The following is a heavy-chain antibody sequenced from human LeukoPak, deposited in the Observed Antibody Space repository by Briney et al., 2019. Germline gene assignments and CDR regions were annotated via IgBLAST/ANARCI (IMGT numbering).Heavy chain of an antibody. D-gene: IGHD1-26*01. J-gene: IGHJ4*02. CDR3: ARDGRFPPEVLPRYFDY. CDR2: IYYSGST. CDR1: GGSISSSSYY. Sequence: PSETLSLTCTASGGSISSSSYYWGWIRQPPGKGLEWIGNIYYSGSTYYNPSLKSRVTISVDTSKNQFSLKLSSVTAADTAVYYCARDGRFPPEVLPRYFDYWGQGTLVTVSS. V-gene: IGHV4-39*07.